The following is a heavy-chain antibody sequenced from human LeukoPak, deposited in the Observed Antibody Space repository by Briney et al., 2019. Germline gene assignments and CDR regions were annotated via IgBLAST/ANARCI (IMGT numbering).Heavy chain of an antibody. J-gene: IGHJ6*04. Sequence: PGRSLRLSCAASGFTFSSYEMHWVRQAPGKGLEWVSYISSSGTTIYYADSVKGRFTISRDNAKNSRYLQMNSLRAEDTAVYYCGELGITMIGGVWGKGTTVTISS. CDR3: GELGITMIGGV. D-gene: IGHD3-10*02. CDR1: GFTFSSYE. V-gene: IGHV3-48*03. CDR2: ISSSGTTI.